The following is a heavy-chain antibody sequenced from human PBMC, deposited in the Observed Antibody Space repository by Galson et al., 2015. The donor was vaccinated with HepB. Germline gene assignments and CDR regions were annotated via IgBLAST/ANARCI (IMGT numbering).Heavy chain of an antibody. Sequence: SVKVSCKVSGYTLTELSMHWVRQAPGKGLEWMGGFDPEDGETIYAQKFQGRVTMTEDTSTDTAYMELSSLRSEDTAVYYCATGACSSTSCTYYYYGMDVWGQGTTVTVSS. CDR3: ATGACSSTSCTYYYYGMDV. J-gene: IGHJ6*02. D-gene: IGHD2-2*01. CDR2: FDPEDGET. V-gene: IGHV1-24*01. CDR1: GYTLTELS.